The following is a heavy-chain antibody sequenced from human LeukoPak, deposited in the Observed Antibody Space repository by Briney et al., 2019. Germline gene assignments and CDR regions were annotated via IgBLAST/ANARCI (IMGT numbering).Heavy chain of an antibody. Sequence: SETLSLTCTVSGGSISSGGYYWSWIRQHPGKGLEWIGYIYYSGSTYYNPSLKSRVTISVDTSKNQFSLKLSSVTAADTAVYYCAREVADYDSSGYYSSGDWFDSWGQGTLVTVSS. CDR1: GGSISSGGYY. V-gene: IGHV4-31*03. J-gene: IGHJ5*01. CDR2: IYYSGST. CDR3: AREVADYDSSGYYSSGDWFDS. D-gene: IGHD3-22*01.